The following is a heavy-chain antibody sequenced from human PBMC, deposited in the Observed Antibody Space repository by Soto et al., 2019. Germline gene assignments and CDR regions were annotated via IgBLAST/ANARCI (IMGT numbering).Heavy chain of an antibody. J-gene: IGHJ4*02. D-gene: IGHD2-2*01. Sequence: GGSLRLSCVASGLSFRGSAIHWVRQASGKGLEWVAHIRTKPNSYATTYAASVKGRFTISRDDSKNMAFLQMNSLKIEDTAVYYCTGHERDANKLPYCGQGTLLTVSS. CDR1: GLSFRGSA. CDR3: TGHERDANKLPY. V-gene: IGHV3-73*01. CDR2: IRTKPNSYAT.